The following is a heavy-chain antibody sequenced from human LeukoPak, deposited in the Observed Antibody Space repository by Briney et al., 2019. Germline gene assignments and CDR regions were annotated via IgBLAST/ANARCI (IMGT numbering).Heavy chain of an antibody. V-gene: IGHV3-15*01. CDR3: TTDGEDVRYSSGFFGYMDV. J-gene: IGHJ6*03. CDR2: IKSKTDGGTT. CDR1: GFTFSSYS. D-gene: IGHD6-25*01. Sequence: TGGSLRLSCAASGFTFSSYSMNWVRQAPGKGLEWVGRIKSKTDGGTTDYAAPVKGRFTISRDDSKNTLYLQMNSLKTEDTAVYYCTTDGEDVRYSSGFFGYMDVWGKGTTVTVSS.